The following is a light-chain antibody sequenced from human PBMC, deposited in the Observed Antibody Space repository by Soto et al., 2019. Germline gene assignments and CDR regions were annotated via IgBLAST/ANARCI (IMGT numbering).Light chain of an antibody. V-gene: IGKV3-20*01. CDR1: QNVNSSY. J-gene: IGKJ1*01. Sequence: EIVLTQSPGTLSLSPGERATLSCRASQNVNSSYLAWFQQKPGQAPRLLMYGASRRATGIPDRFSGSGSGTDFTLTISRLEPEDFAVFYCQQFGSSPWTFGQGTK. CDR3: QQFGSSPWT. CDR2: GAS.